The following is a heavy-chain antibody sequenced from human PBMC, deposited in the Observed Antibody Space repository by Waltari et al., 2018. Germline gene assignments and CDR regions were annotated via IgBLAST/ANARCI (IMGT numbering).Heavy chain of an antibody. CDR1: GFTFSRHA. CDR2: IYSGGST. J-gene: IGHJ4*02. Sequence: EVQLLESGGGLVQPGGSLILSCSASGFTFSRHAMSWVRQAPGKGLGWVSVIYSGGSTYYADSVKGRFTISRDNSKNTLYLQMNSLRAEDTAVYYCAKELLNGLVSYWGQGTLVTVSS. CDR3: AKELLNGLVSY. D-gene: IGHD2-15*01. V-gene: IGHV3-23*03.